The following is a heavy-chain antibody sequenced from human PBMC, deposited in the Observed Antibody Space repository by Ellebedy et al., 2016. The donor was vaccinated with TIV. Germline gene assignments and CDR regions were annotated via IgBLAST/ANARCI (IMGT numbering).Heavy chain of an antibody. CDR3: ARVPIVVVPAASDYYMDV. D-gene: IGHD2-2*01. Sequence: ASVKVSXXASGYTFSSNDINWVRQAPGQGLEWMGWINPNSGGTNYAQKFQGRVTMTRDTSISTAYMELSRLRSDDTAVYYCARVPIVVVPAASDYYMDVWGKGTTVTVSS. CDR1: GYTFSSND. J-gene: IGHJ6*03. V-gene: IGHV1-2*02. CDR2: INPNSGGT.